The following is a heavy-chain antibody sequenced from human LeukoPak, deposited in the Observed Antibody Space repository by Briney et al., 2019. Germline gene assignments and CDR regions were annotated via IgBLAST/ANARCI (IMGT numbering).Heavy chain of an antibody. CDR3: ARVYRRANPYYYYYYMDV. CDR1: GGTFSSYA. D-gene: IGHD3-16*02. V-gene: IGHV1-69*05. J-gene: IGHJ6*03. Sequence: EASVKVSCKASGGTFSSYAISWVRQAPGQGLEWMGGIIPIFGTANYAQKFQGRVTMTRNTSISTAYMELSSLRSEDTAVYYCARVYRRANPYYYYYYMDVWGKGTTVTVSS. CDR2: IIPIFGTA.